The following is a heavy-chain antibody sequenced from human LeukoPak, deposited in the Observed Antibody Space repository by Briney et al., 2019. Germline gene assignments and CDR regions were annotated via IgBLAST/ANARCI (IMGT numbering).Heavy chain of an antibody. CDR3: ARAGCSGGSCYVV. Sequence: SETLSLTCTVSGGSISSYYWSWIRQPPGKGLEWIGYIYYSGSTNYNPSLKSRVTISVDTSKNQSSLKLSSVTAADTAVYYCARAGCSGGSCYVVWGQGTLVTVSS. CDR2: IYYSGST. J-gene: IGHJ4*02. CDR1: GGSISSYY. D-gene: IGHD2-15*01. V-gene: IGHV4-59*01.